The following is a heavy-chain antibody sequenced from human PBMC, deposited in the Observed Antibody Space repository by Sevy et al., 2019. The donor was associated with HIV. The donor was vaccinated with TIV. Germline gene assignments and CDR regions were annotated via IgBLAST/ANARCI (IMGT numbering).Heavy chain of an antibody. CDR1: GFTFSSYS. CDR2: ISSSSSYI. Sequence: GGSLRLSCAASGFTFSSYSMNWVRQAPGKGLEWVSSISSSSSYIYYADSVKGRFTISRDNAKNSLYLQMNSLRAEDTAVYYWARVLITEKWFGERGGAFDIWGQGTMVTVSS. D-gene: IGHD3-10*01. V-gene: IGHV3-21*01. J-gene: IGHJ3*02. CDR3: ARVLITEKWFGERGGAFDI.